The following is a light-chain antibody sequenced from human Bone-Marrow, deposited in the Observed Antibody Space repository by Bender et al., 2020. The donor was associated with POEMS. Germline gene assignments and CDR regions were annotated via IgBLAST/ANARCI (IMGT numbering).Light chain of an antibody. CDR3: SSYAGTNPWV. J-gene: IGLJ3*02. V-gene: IGLV1-44*01. CDR1: SSNIGAHA. CDR2: SSH. Sequence: QSALTQPPSVSGSPGQRVTISCSGGSSNIGAHAVNWYQHLPGTAPKLLIYSSHRRPSEVPDRFSGSRSGTSASLAISGLQGEDEADYYCSSYAGTNPWVFGVGTKLTVL.